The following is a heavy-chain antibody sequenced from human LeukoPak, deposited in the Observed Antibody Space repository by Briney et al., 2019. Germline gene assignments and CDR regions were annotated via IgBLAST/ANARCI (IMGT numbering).Heavy chain of an antibody. V-gene: IGHV1-2*02. CDR2: INPNSGGT. CDR3: ARMVRKLGGWFDP. CDR1: GYTFTGYY. Sequence: GASVKVSCKASGYTFTGYYMHWVRQAPGQGLEWMGWINPNSGGTNYAQKFQGRVTMTRDTSISTAYMELSRLRSDDTAVYYCARMVRKLGGWFDPWGQGTLVTVSS. J-gene: IGHJ5*02. D-gene: IGHD3-10*01.